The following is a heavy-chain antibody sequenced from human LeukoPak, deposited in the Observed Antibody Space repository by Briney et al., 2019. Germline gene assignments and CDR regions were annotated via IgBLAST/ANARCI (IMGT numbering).Heavy chain of an antibody. V-gene: IGHV4-30-2*01. CDR3: ARGSWGYYFDY. J-gene: IGHJ4*02. D-gene: IGHD3-16*01. Sequence: PSQTLSFTCAVSGGSISSGGYSWSWIRQPPGKGLEWIGYIYHSGSTYYNPSLKSRVTISVDRSKNQFSLKLSSVTAADTAVYYCARGSWGYYFDYWGQGSLVTVSS. CDR2: IYHSGST. CDR1: GGSISSGGYS.